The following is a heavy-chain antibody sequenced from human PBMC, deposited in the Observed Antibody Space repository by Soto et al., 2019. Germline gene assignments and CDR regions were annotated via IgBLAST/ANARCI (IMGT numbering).Heavy chain of an antibody. J-gene: IGHJ4*02. CDR2: IIPIFGTA. V-gene: IGHV1-69*13. D-gene: IGHD4-17*01. CDR3: ARVPTVTHNYFDY. CDR1: GGTFSSYA. Sequence: SVKVSCKASGGTFSSYAISWVRQAPGQGLDWMGGIIPIFGTANYAQKFQGRVTITADESTSTAYMELSSLRSEDTAVYYCARVPTVTHNYFDYWGQGTLVTVSS.